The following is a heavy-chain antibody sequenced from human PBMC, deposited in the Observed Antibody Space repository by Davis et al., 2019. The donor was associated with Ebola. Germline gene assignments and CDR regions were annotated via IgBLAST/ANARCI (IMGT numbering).Heavy chain of an antibody. D-gene: IGHD3-16*02. Sequence: SETLSLTCTVSGGSISSYYWSWIRQPPGKGLEWIGSIYYSGSTYYNPSLKSRVTISVDTSKNQFSLKLSSVTAADTAVYYCARQLMIPFGGVIVSWGQGTLVTVSS. V-gene: IGHV4-59*05. CDR1: GGSISSYY. CDR2: IYYSGST. J-gene: IGHJ4*02. CDR3: ARQLMIPFGGVIVS.